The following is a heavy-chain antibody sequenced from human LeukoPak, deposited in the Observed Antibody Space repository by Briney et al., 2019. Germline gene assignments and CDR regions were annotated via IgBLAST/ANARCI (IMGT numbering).Heavy chain of an antibody. J-gene: IGHJ6*04. CDR3: ARRTAGAKDL. V-gene: IGHV3-69-1*01. CDR2: ISSTGYT. D-gene: IGHD6-19*01. Sequence: GGSLRLSCAVSGFTFTNDWMHWVRQGPGKGLEWVAAISSTGYTDNADSLKGRFSISRDNSKDTLYLQMNSLRVDDTAVYYCARRTAGAKDLWGKGTTVTVSA. CDR1: GFTFTNDW.